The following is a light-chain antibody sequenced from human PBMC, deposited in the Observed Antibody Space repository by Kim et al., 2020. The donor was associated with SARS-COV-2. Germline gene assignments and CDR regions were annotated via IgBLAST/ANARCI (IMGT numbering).Light chain of an antibody. V-gene: IGLV3-19*01. CDR3: NSRNSNDNVV. J-gene: IGLJ2*01. CDR1: SPRSYY. Sequence: VALGQTVRITCQGDSPRSYYATWYQQKPGQAPILVIYGKNNRPSGTPDRSSGSSSGNTASLTITGTQAGYESDYYCNSRNSNDNVVFGGGTKLTVL. CDR2: GKN.